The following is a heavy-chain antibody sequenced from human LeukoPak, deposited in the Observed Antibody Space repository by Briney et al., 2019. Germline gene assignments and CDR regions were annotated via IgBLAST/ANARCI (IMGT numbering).Heavy chain of an antibody. V-gene: IGHV3-7*01. D-gene: IGHD3-22*01. Sequence: GGSLRLSCAASGFTFSSYWLSWVRQAPGKGLEWVVNIKQDGSEKYYVDSVKGRFTISRDNAKNSLYLQMNSLRAEDTAVYYCARESPKTVYYYDSSGSYMGAFDIWGQGTMVTVSS. CDR1: GFTFSSYW. J-gene: IGHJ3*02. CDR3: ARESPKTVYYYDSSGSYMGAFDI. CDR2: IKQDGSEK.